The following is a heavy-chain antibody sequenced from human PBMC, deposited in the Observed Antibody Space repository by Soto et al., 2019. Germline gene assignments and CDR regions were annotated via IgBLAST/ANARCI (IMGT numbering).Heavy chain of an antibody. D-gene: IGHD7-27*01. CDR2: IYYSGST. Sequence: QVQLQESGPGLVKPSQTLSLTCTVSGGSISSGGYYWSWIRQHPGKGLEWIGYIYYSGSTYYNPSLKSRVTISVDTSKNQFSLKLSSVTAADTAVYYCARFSSLGMASYYFDYWGQGTLVTVSS. V-gene: IGHV4-31*03. CDR3: ARFSSLGMASYYFDY. CDR1: GGSISSGGYY. J-gene: IGHJ4*02.